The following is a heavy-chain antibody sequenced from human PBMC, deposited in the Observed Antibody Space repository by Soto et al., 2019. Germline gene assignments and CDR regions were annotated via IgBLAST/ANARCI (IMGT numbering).Heavy chain of an antibody. Sequence: SQTLSLTCAISGDSISSNSAAWNWIRQSPSRGLEWLGRTYYRSKWYNDYAVSVKSRITINPDTSKNQFSLQLNSVTPEDTAVYYCAREAIFGVVIIDYLPYHWFDPWGQGTLVTVSS. CDR1: GDSISSNSAA. V-gene: IGHV6-1*01. J-gene: IGHJ5*02. CDR3: AREAIFGVVIIDYLPYHWFDP. CDR2: TYYRSKWYN. D-gene: IGHD3-3*01.